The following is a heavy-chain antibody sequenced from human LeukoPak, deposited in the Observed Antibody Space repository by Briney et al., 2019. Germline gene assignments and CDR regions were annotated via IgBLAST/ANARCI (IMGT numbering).Heavy chain of an antibody. CDR3: ARDAHTGDSHD. J-gene: IGHJ4*02. CDR1: GFTFSDYY. CDR2: ISGIDSTI. Sequence: PGGSLRLSCAASGFTFSDYYMSWIRQAPGKGLEWVSYISGIDSTIYYADSVKGRFTISRDNARNSLYLQKNSLRAEDTAVYYCARDAHTGDSHDWGQGTLVTVSS. V-gene: IGHV3-11*01. D-gene: IGHD7-27*01.